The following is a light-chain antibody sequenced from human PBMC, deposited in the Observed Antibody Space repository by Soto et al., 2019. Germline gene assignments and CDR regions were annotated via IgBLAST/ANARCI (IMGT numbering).Light chain of an antibody. Sequence: TQSPATLSVSPGERATLSCRASQSVSSNLAWYQQKPGQAPRLLIYGASTRATVIPARFSGSGSGTEFTLTISSLQSEDYAVYYCQQYNDWPRTFGQGTKVDIK. J-gene: IGKJ1*01. CDR1: QSVSSN. V-gene: IGKV3-15*01. CDR3: QQYNDWPRT. CDR2: GAS.